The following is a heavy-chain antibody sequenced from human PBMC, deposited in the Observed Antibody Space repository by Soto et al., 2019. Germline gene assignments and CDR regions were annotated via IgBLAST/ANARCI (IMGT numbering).Heavy chain of an antibody. J-gene: IGHJ3*02. Sequence: GGSLRLSCAASGFTFSSYSMNWVRQAPGKGLEWVSSISSSSSYIYYADSVKGRFTISRDNAKTSLYLQMNSLRAEDTAVYYCARDLLTLGAFDIWGQGTMVTVSS. D-gene: IGHD3-16*01. CDR3: ARDLLTLGAFDI. CDR1: GFTFSSYS. CDR2: ISSSSSYI. V-gene: IGHV3-21*01.